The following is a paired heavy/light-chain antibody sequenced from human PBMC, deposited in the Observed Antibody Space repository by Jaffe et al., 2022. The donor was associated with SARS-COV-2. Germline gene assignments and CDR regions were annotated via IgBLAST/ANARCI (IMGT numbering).Heavy chain of an antibody. Sequence: EVQLVESGGGLVQPGRSLRLSCAASGFTFDDYAMHWVRQAPGKGLEWVSSVTWNSGDIGYADSVKGRFTISRDNAKNSLYLQMNSLRADDTALYYCAKDISVGATPYYFQYWGQGTLVTVSS. V-gene: IGHV3-9*01. CDR1: GFTFDDYA. CDR2: VTWNSGDI. J-gene: IGHJ4*02. CDR3: AKDISVGATPYYFQY. D-gene: IGHD1-26*01.
Light chain of an antibody. V-gene: IGKV3-15*01. CDR3: QQYNNWPLT. Sequence: EVVMTQSPATLSLSPGERATLSCRASQSISSNLAWYQQKPGQAPRLLIYGASTRATGMPARFSGSGSGTEFTLTISSLQSEDFAVYYCQQYNNWPLTFGGGTKVEIK. J-gene: IGKJ4*01. CDR2: GAS. CDR1: QSISSN.